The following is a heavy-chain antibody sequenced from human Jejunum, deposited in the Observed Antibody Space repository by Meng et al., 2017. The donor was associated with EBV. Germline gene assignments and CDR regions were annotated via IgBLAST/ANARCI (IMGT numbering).Heavy chain of an antibody. V-gene: IGHV3-30*03. CDR3: ARGGAVGDPDY. J-gene: IGHJ4*02. CDR2: ISYDGTVA. CDR1: AFYFRSFA. D-gene: IGHD2-21*02. Sequence: QVQLVGSGGGVVQHGQXXGLSCVASAFYFRSFAMHWVRQPPGQGLEWVAVISYDGTVAHYGDSVKGRFTISRDNYMNTLYLEMNSLRREDSAMYFCARGGAVGDPDYWGQGTLVTVSS.